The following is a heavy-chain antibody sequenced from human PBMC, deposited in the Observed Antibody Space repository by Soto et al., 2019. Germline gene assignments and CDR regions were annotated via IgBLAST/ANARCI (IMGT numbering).Heavy chain of an antibody. CDR1: GGSISSYC. D-gene: IGHD3-10*01. CDR2: IYYSGST. J-gene: IGHJ6*03. Sequence: LEILSLTCTVSGGSISSYCWSWIRQPPGKGLKWIGYIYYSGSTNYNPSLKSRVTISVDTSKNQFSLKLSSVTAADTAVYYCARVPPITMVRGYYYYYMDVWGKGTTVTVSS. CDR3: ARVPPITMVRGYYYYYMDV. V-gene: IGHV4-59*01.